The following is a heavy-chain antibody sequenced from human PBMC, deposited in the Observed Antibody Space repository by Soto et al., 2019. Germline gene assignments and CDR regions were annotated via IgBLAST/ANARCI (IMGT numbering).Heavy chain of an antibody. J-gene: IGHJ4*02. CDR1: GYTFTSYY. V-gene: IGHV1-46*03. CDR3: ARDEVRGGNSLGFDY. CDR2: INPSGGST. Sequence: QVQLVQSGAEVKKPGASVKVSCKASGYTFTSYYMHWVRQAPGQGLEWMGIINPSGGSTSYAQKFQGRVTMTRETSASTVYMELSSLRSEDTAVYYCARDEVRGGNSLGFDYWGQGTLVTVSS. D-gene: IGHD2-21*02.